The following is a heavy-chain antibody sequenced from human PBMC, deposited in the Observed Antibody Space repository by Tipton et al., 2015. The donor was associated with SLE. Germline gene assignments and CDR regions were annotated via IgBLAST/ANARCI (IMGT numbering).Heavy chain of an antibody. J-gene: IGHJ4*01. D-gene: IGHD2-15*01. CDR1: GGPFSSGGYY. V-gene: IGHV4-61*02. Sequence: TLSLTCTVCGGPFSSGGYYWSWIRQPAGKGLEWIVRIYTGGYTKYNPSFENRVTVDASKDQFSLKLSSVTAADTAVYYCVICSPAGCAYFGYWGHGRLVTVSS. CDR3: VICSPAGCAYFGY. CDR2: IYTGGYT.